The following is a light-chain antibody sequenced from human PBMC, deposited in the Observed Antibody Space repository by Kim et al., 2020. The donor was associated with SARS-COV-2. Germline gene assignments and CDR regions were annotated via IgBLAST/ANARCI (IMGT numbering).Light chain of an antibody. V-gene: IGKV4-1*01. CDR3: QQYYSTPPS. Sequence: ASIYFKSSQSVLYSSNNKNFLAWYQRKPGQPAELLIYWASSREFGVPARFSCSGSGTDFTLTISSLQAEDVAVYYCQQYYSTPPSFGGGTKVDIK. CDR1: QSVLYSSNNKNF. CDR2: WAS. J-gene: IGKJ4*01.